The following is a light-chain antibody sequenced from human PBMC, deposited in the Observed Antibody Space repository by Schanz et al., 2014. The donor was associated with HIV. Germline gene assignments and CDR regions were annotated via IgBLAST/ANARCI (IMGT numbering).Light chain of an antibody. CDR1: QSVSSSY. V-gene: IGKV3-20*01. CDR3: QQYNNLPLT. CDR2: GAS. Sequence: EIVLTQSPGTLSLSPGERATLSCRASQSVSSSYLAWYQQKPGQAPRLLIYGASSRATGIPDRVSGSGSGTDFTLTISRLEPEDFAVYYCQQYNNLPLTFGGGTKVKIK. J-gene: IGKJ4*01.